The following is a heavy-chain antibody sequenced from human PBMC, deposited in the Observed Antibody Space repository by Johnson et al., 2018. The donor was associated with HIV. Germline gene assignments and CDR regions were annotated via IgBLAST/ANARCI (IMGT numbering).Heavy chain of an antibody. D-gene: IGHD6-13*01. CDR3: ARDPGSSWTDAFDI. CDR1: GFTFSSYA. Sequence: QVHLVESGGGVVQPGRSLRLSCAASGFTFSSYAMHWVRQAPGKGLEWVAVISYDGSNKYYADYVKGRFTISRDNSKNTLYLQMNSLRAEDTAVYYCARDPGSSWTDAFDIWGQGTMDTVSS. V-gene: IGHV3-30*04. CDR2: ISYDGSNK. J-gene: IGHJ3*02.